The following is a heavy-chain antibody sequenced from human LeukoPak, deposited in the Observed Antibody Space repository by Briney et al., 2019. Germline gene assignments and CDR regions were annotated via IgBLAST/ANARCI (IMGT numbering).Heavy chain of an antibody. CDR2: INHSGST. D-gene: IGHD3-22*01. CDR3: ARDPIYYDSSGYSDNAFDI. J-gene: IGHJ3*02. V-gene: IGHV4-34*01. Sequence: SETLSLTCTVSGGSISSYYWSWIRQPPGKGLEWIGEINHSGSTNYNPSLKSRVTISVDTSKNQFSLKLSSVTAADTAVYYCARDPIYYDSSGYSDNAFDIWSQGTMVTVSS. CDR1: GGSISSYY.